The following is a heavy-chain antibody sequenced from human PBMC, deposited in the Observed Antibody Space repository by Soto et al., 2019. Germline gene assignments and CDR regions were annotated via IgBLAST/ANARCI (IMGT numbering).Heavy chain of an antibody. CDR1: GGSISSSSYY. J-gene: IGHJ5*02. V-gene: IGHV4-39*01. Sequence: QLQLQESGPGLVKPSETLSLTCTVSGGSISSSSYYWGWIRQPPGKGLEWIGSIYYSGSTYYNPSLKSRVTISVDTSKNQFSLKLSSVTAADTAVYYSARHRSTSFYGSGSYGRKNWFHPWGQGTLVTVSS. CDR2: IYYSGST. CDR3: ARHRSTSFYGSGSYGRKNWFHP. D-gene: IGHD3-10*01.